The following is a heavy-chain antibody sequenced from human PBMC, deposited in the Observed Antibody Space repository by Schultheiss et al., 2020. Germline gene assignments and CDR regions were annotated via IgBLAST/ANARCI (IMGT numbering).Heavy chain of an antibody. J-gene: IGHJ4*02. CDR3: ARGTLGGWVFNY. D-gene: IGHD1-26*01. V-gene: IGHV1-18*01. CDR1: GYTFTSYG. Sequence: GESLKIACKASGYTFTSYGISWVRQAPGQGLEWMGWISAYNGNTNYAQKLQGRVTMTTDTSTSTAYMELRSLRSDDTAVYYCARGTLGGWVFNYWGQGTLVTVSS. CDR2: ISAYNGNT.